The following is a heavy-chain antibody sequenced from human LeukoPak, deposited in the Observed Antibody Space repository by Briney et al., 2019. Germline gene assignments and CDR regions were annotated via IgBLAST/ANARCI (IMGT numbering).Heavy chain of an antibody. CDR2: VYYSGST. D-gene: IGHD3-16*01. V-gene: IGHV4-39*07. J-gene: IGHJ3*02. Sequence: SETLSLTCTVSVGSITTSSYYWGWIRQSPGKGLEWIGTVYYSGSTYYNPSLKSRVTISLDTSKHQFSLKLSSVTAADMAVYCRSCILRWESYAFVICRRGRKATDSS. CDR3: SCILRWESYAFVI. CDR1: VGSITTSSYY.